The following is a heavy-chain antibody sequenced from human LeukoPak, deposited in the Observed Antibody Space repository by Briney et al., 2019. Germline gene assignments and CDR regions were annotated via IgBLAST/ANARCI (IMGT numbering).Heavy chain of an antibody. Sequence: ASVKVSCKASGYTFTSCGISWERQAHAQGMEWMGLISAYNGNTNDEQKLQGRVTMTTDTSTSTAYMELRSLRTDDTAVDYSARDSEYSGYDWLYYFDYWGQGTLVTVSS. CDR1: GYTFTSCG. D-gene: IGHD5-12*01. J-gene: IGHJ4*02. CDR2: ISAYNGNT. V-gene: IGHV1-18*01. CDR3: ARDSEYSGYDWLYYFDY.